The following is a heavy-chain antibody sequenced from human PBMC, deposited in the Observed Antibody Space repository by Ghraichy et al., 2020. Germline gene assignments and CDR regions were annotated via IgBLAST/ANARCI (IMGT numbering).Heavy chain of an antibody. CDR2: LYYTGST. J-gene: IGHJ6*02. Sequence: SETLSLTCTVSGGSISGYYWTWIRQPPGKGLEWIGYLYYTGSTNYNPSLKSRVTISVDTSTNQFSLKLSSVTAADTAVYYCARGSITYYYGMDVWGQGTTVTVSS. V-gene: IGHV4-59*08. CDR3: ARGSITYYYGMDV. CDR1: GGSISGYY. D-gene: IGHD1-14*01.